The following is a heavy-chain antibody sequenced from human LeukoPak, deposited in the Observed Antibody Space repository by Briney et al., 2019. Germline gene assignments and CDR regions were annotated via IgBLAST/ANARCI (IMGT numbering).Heavy chain of an antibody. Sequence: GGSLRLSCAASGFTFRNYGMHWVRQAPGKGLEWVTFMLYDGSSKYYADSVKGRFTISRDNSKNTLYLQMNSLRAEDTAVYYCVIRGGFQHWGQGTLVAVS. D-gene: IGHD2-15*01. CDR1: GFTFRNYG. V-gene: IGHV3-30*02. CDR2: MLYDGSSK. J-gene: IGHJ1*01. CDR3: VIRGGFQH.